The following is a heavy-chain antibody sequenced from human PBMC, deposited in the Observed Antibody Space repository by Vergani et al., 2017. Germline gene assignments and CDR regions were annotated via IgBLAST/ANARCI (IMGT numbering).Heavy chain of an antibody. Sequence: EVQLVESGGGLVQPGGSLRLSCAASGFTFSSYDMHWVRQATGKGLEWVSAIGTAGDTYYPGSVKGRFTISRENAKNTLYLQMNSLRAEDTAVYYCAKDGDIVGTMGFDYWGQGTLVTVSS. CDR2: IGTAGDT. CDR1: GFTFSSYD. J-gene: IGHJ4*02. D-gene: IGHD2-15*01. V-gene: IGHV3-13*01. CDR3: AKDGDIVGTMGFDY.